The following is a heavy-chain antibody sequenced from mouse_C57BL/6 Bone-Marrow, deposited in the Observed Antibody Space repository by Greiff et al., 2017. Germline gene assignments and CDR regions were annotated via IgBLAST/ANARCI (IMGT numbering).Heavy chain of an antibody. CDR3: ARGRSTTVVDYFDY. D-gene: IGHD1-1*01. V-gene: IGHV1-61*01. CDR1: GYTFTSYW. J-gene: IGHJ2*01. CDR2: IYPSDSET. Sequence: QVQLQQPGAELVRPGSSVKLSCKASGYTFTSYWMDWVKQRPGQGLEWIGNIYPSDSETHYNQKFKDKATLTVDKSSSTAYMQLSSLTSEDSAVYYCARGRSTTVVDYFDYWGQGTTLTVSS.